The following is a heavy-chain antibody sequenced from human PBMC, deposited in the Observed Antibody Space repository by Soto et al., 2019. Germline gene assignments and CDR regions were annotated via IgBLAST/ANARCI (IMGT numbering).Heavy chain of an antibody. V-gene: IGHV1-18*01. CDR3: ARDREYEDGDFVRAVDY. CDR1: GYTFTSYG. CDR2: ISAYNGNT. Sequence: QVQLVQSGAEVKKPGASVKVSCKASGYTFTSYGISWVRQAPGQGLEWMGWISAYNGNTNYAQKLQGRVTMTTDTSTSTAYMELRSLRSDDTAVSYCARDREYEDGDFVRAVDYWGQGTLVTVSS. D-gene: IGHD4-17*01. J-gene: IGHJ4*02.